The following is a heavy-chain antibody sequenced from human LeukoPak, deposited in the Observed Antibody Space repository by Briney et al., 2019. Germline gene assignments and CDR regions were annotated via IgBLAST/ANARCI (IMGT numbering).Heavy chain of an antibody. CDR3: ARAYGDGYNLGQYYFDY. J-gene: IGHJ4*02. Sequence: ASVKVSCKASGYTFTSYGISWVRQAPGQGLEWMGWISAYNGNTNYAQKLQGRVTMTTDTSTSTAYMELRSLRSDDTAVYYCARAYGDGYNLGQYYFDYWGQGTLVTVSS. D-gene: IGHD5-24*01. CDR1: GYTFTSYG. CDR2: ISAYNGNT. V-gene: IGHV1-18*01.